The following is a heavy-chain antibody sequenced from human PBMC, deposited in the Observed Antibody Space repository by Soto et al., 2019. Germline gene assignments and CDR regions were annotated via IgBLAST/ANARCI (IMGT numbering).Heavy chain of an antibody. D-gene: IGHD6-19*01. V-gene: IGHV3-15*07. CDR2: IKSKTDGGTT. J-gene: IGHJ4*02. Sequence: EVQLVESGGGLVKPGGSLRLSCAASGFTFSNVWMNWVRQAPGKGLEWVGRIKSKTDGGTTDYAAPVKGRFTSSRDDSKNTLYRQMNSLKTEDTAVYYCTPLALKYSSGWYEFSDWGQGTLVTVSS. CDR3: TPLALKYSSGWYEFSD. CDR1: GFTFSNVW.